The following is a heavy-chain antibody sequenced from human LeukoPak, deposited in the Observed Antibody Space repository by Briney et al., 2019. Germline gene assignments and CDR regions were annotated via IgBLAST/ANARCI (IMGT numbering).Heavy chain of an antibody. J-gene: IGHJ4*02. Sequence: GGSLRLSCEGSGFNLSTYWMSWVRQAPGKGLEWVANIKQDGTEKYYVDSVKGRFTISRDNAKNSLYLQMNTLRGEDTAVYYCMRGGGGRYFDYWGQGALVSVSS. CDR2: IKQDGTEK. CDR3: MRGGGGRYFDY. V-gene: IGHV3-7*04. CDR1: GFNLSTYW. D-gene: IGHD3-16*01.